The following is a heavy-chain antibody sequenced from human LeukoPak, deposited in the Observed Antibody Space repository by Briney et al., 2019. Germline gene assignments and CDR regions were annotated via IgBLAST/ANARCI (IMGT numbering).Heavy chain of an antibody. J-gene: IGHJ6*03. CDR2: IYYSGST. CDR1: DGFSSSGSYY. D-gene: IGHD6-13*01. Sequence: SETLSLTCTVSDGFSSSGSYYWGWIRQPPGKGLEWIGYIYYSGSTYYNPSLKSRVTISVDTSKNQFSLKLSSVTAADTAVYYCARDRIAAAGTNYYYMDVWGKGTTVTVSS. V-gene: IGHV4-30-4*08. CDR3: ARDRIAAAGTNYYYMDV.